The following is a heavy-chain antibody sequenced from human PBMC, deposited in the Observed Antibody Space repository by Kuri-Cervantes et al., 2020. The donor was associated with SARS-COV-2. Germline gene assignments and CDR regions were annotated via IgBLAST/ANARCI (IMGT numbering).Heavy chain of an antibody. D-gene: IGHD3-22*01. J-gene: IGHJ4*02. V-gene: IGHV3-72*01. CDR2: SGNKADGYTT. CDR1: GFTLSDHY. Sequence: GGSLRLSCAASGFTLSDHYIDWVRQAPGKGLEWVGRSGNKADGYTTEYAASVKGRFTISRDESKSSLYLQMTTLKAEDTAVYYCAITMIVVVITTAPLDYWGQGTLVTVSS. CDR3: AITMIVVVITTAPLDY.